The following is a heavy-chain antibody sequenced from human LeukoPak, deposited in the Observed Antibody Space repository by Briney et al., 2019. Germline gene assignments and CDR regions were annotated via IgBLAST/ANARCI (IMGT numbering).Heavy chain of an antibody. CDR1: GFTFSSYT. CDR3: ARDSRPHY. J-gene: IGHJ4*02. V-gene: IGHV3-21*01. D-gene: IGHD6-6*01. Sequence: PGGSLRLSCAASGFTFSSYTMNWVRQAPGKGLEWVSSITGSSAYIYYADSVKGRFTIPRDNAKNSLYLQMNSLRAEDTAVYYCARDSRPHYWGKGTLVTVSS. CDR2: ITGSSAYI.